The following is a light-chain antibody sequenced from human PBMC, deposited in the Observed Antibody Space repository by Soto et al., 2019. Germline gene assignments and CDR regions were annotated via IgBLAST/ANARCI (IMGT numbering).Light chain of an antibody. CDR1: QSVGSD. CDR2: AAS. J-gene: IGKJ1*01. V-gene: IGKV3D-15*01. CDR3: QQYGDSPRT. Sequence: EIVMTQSPATLSVSPGERATLSCRASQSVGSDLAWYQQRPGQAPRLLIYAASTRATGIPDRFSASGSGTDFTLTISRLEPEDFGVYYCQQYGDSPRTFGQGTKVDIK.